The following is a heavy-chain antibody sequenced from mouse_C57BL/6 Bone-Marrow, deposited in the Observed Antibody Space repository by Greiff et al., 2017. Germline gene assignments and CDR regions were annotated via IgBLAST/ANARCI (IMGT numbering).Heavy chain of an antibody. CDR3: ATADDNSYFDY. Sequence: EVQLQESGAELVRPGASVKLSCKASGFTFKGYYMHWVKQRPEQGLEWIGMIDPENGDTEYDSKFQGKATLTADKSSNTAYLQLSSLTSEDTAVYYCATADDNSYFDYWGQGTTLTVSS. J-gene: IGHJ2*01. CDR2: IDPENGDT. D-gene: IGHD2-1*01. V-gene: IGHV14-4*01. CDR1: GFTFKGYY.